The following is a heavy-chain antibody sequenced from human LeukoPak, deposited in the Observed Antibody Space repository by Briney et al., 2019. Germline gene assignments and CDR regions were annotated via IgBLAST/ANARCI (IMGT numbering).Heavy chain of an antibody. V-gene: IGHV3-30*18. CDR3: AKDKGSRFYYDSGGYYQGFDY. D-gene: IGHD3-22*01. CDR1: GFTFSNYG. J-gene: IGHJ4*02. Sequence: GGSLRLSCAASGFTFSNYGMHWVRQAPGKGLEWVAVISYDGSNKYYADSVKGRFTISRDNSKNTLYLQMNSLRAEDTAVYYCAKDKGSRFYYDSGGYYQGFDYWGQGTLVTVSS. CDR2: ISYDGSNK.